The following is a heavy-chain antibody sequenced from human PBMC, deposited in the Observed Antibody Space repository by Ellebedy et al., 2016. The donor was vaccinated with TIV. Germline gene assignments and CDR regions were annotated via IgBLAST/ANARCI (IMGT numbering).Heavy chain of an antibody. Sequence: GESLKIPCAASGFTFSSYAMSWVRQAPGKGLEWVSAISGSGGSTYYADSVKGRFTISRDYARNSLFLQMNSLRAEDAAVYYCSRDHNWAFDYWGQGTLVTVSS. CDR1: GFTFSSYA. D-gene: IGHD5-24*01. CDR2: ISGSGGST. V-gene: IGHV3-23*01. J-gene: IGHJ4*02. CDR3: SRDHNWAFDY.